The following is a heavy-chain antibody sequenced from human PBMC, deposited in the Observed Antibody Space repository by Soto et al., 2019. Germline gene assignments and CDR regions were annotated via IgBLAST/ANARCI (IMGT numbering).Heavy chain of an antibody. CDR3: ARATVVVAAPPSVWFDP. CDR1: GYTFTSYG. J-gene: IGHJ5*02. V-gene: IGHV1-18*01. D-gene: IGHD2-15*01. Sequence: QVRLVQSGAEVKKPGASVKVSCKASGYTFTSYGISWVRQAPGQGREWMGWISAYNGNTNYAQKLQGRVTMTTDTSTSTAYMELRSLRSDDTAVYYCARATVVVAAPPSVWFDPWGQGTLVTVSS. CDR2: ISAYNGNT.